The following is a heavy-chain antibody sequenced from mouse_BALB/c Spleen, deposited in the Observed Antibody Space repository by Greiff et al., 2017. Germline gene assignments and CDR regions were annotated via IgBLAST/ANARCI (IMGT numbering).Heavy chain of an antibody. CDR2: ISTYYGDA. J-gene: IGHJ4*01. V-gene: IGHV1S137*01. Sequence: VKLVESGAELVRPGVSVKISCKGSGYTFTDYAMHWVKQSHAKSLEWIGVISTYYGDASYNQKFKGKATMTVDKSSSTAYMELARLTSEDSAIYYCASGSSAMDYWGQGTSVTVSS. CDR3: ASGSSAMDY. CDR1: GYTFTDYA. D-gene: IGHD1-1*01.